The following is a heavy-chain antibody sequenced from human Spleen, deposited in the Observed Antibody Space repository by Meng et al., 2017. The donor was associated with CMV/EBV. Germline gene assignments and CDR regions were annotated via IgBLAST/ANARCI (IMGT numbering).Heavy chain of an antibody. J-gene: IGHJ6*02. D-gene: IGHD3-3*01. CDR3: ARAPAGGFWSGIYRDYFYYGMDV. CDR1: GFVFRTYS. Sequence: GGSLRLSCAASGFVFRTYSMHWVRQAPGKGLEWVSLIPNDDGNKYYADSVKGRFTISRDNSKNTLYLQMNSLRVEDTAVYYCARAPAGGFWSGIYRDYFYYGMDVWGQGTTVTVSS. V-gene: IGHV3-30-3*01. CDR2: IPNDDGNK.